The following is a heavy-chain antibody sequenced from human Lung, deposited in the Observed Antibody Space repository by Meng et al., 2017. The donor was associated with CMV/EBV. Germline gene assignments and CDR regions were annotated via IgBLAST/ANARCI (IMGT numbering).Heavy chain of an antibody. CDR2: ISYDGSNT. D-gene: IGHD6-19*01. Sequence: QVQRVESGGGVVQPGRSLRRACAASGCTFSSYAMHWVRQAPGKGLEWVAVISYDGSNTYYADSVKGRFTISRDNSKNTLYLQMNSLRAEDTAVYYCARGQWHSLDYWGQGTLVTVSS. J-gene: IGHJ4*02. CDR3: ARGQWHSLDY. V-gene: IGHV3-30-3*01. CDR1: GCTFSSYA.